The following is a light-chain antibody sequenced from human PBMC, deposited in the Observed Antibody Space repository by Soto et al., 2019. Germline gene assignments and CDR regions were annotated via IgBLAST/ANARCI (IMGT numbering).Light chain of an antibody. CDR1: QSVSSN. CDR3: QQLNSYPIT. Sequence: EIVMTQSPATLSVSQGERATLSCRASQSVSSNLAWYQQKPGQAPRLLIYGASRRATGIPDRFSGSASGTDFTLTISSLQPEDFATYYCQQLNSYPITFGQGTRLEIK. V-gene: IGKV3D-15*01. J-gene: IGKJ5*01. CDR2: GAS.